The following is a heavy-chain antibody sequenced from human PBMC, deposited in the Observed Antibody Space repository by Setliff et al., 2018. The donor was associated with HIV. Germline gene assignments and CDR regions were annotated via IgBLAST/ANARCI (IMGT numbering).Heavy chain of an antibody. V-gene: IGHV1-18*01. CDR2: IGAHNGYT. CDR3: ARYGSSSWDNYYYMDV. Sequence: ASVKVSCKASGYTFTSYGITWVRQAPGQGLEWMGWIGAHNGYTKYAQNLQGRVSMTTDTSTSTAYMELRSLRPDDTAVYYCARYGSSSWDNYYYMDVWGKGTTVTVSS. J-gene: IGHJ6*03. D-gene: IGHD6-13*01. CDR1: GYTFTSYG.